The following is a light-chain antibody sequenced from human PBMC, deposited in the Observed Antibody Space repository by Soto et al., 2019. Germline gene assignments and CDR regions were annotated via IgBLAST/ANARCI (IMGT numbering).Light chain of an antibody. CDR2: AAS. CDR3: QKYTTVPLT. Sequence: DIQMTQSPNSLSASVGDRVTISCRASQNIVTYLNWYQQKSGKVPKLLIYAASTLQSGVPSRFSGSGSGTDFTLTISSLQPEDVATYYCQKYTTVPLTFGGGTTVEIK. J-gene: IGKJ4*01. CDR1: QNIVTY. V-gene: IGKV1-27*01.